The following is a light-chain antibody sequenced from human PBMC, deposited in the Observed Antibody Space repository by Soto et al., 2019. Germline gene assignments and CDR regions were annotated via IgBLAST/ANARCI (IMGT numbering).Light chain of an antibody. J-gene: IGKJ1*01. CDR3: QQYNSYWT. V-gene: IGKV1-5*01. Sequence: DIQMTQSPSTLSASVGDRVTLTCRASQSISSWLAWYQQKPGKAPKLLIYDAYSMESGDPSRFSGCGSGTEFTLTIISLQPDDFATYYCQQYNSYWTFGQGTKVEIK. CDR1: QSISSW. CDR2: DAY.